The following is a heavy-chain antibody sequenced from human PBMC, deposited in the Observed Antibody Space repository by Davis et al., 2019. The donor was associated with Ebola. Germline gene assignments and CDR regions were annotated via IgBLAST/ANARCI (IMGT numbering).Heavy chain of an antibody. J-gene: IGHJ6*02. V-gene: IGHV3-33*08. D-gene: IGHD6-13*01. Sequence: GESLKISCAASGFTFSNAWMSWVRQAPGKGLEWVAVIWYDGSNKYYADSVKGRFTISRDNSKNTLYLQMNSLRAEDTAVYYCAREDGGSSWGFYYYGMDVWGQGTTVTVSS. CDR3: AREDGGSSWGFYYYGMDV. CDR1: GFTFSNAW. CDR2: IWYDGSNK.